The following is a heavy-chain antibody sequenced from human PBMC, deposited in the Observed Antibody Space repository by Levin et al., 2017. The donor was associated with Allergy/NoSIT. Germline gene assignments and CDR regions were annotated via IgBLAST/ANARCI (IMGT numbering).Heavy chain of an antibody. CDR2: IKYDGSSP. Sequence: PGGSLRLSCVASGFTFSDYWMHWVRQAPGKGLEWVSRIKYDGSSPTYADSVKGRFTISRDNAKNSLHLQMNSLRADDTAVYYCARVFGGSSIVDRWFDLWGQGTLVTVSS. V-gene: IGHV3-74*03. CDR3: ARVFGGSSIVDRWFDL. J-gene: IGHJ5*02. D-gene: IGHD1-26*01. CDR1: GFTFSDYW.